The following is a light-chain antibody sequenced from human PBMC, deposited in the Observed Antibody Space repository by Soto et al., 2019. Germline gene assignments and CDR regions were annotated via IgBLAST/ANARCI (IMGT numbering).Light chain of an antibody. CDR2: GAS. CDR1: QNISST. V-gene: IGKV3-15*01. J-gene: IGKJ1*01. Sequence: EIVLTQSPGTLSLSPGERATLSCRASQNISSTFIAWYQQRPGQAPRLLIYGASTRATGIPARFSGSGSGTEFTLTISSLQPDYFATXYCQQYNSYSWTFGQGTKVDIK. CDR3: QQYNSYSWT.